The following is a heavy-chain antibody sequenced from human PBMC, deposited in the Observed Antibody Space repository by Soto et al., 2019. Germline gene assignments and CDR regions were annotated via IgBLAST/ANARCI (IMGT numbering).Heavy chain of an antibody. D-gene: IGHD1-20*01. V-gene: IGHV3-74*01. CDR3: SNSIIGRPSDC. Sequence: GSLRLPCAASAFTFSRYWMHWVRQAPGKVLEWVSRINSDGSSTGXXDSVKGRXXISRDNAKNTXYLQMXSLRAEDTAVYYCSNSIIGRPSDCWRRGTLVTXFS. CDR2: INSDGSST. J-gene: IGHJ4*02. CDR1: AFTFSRYW.